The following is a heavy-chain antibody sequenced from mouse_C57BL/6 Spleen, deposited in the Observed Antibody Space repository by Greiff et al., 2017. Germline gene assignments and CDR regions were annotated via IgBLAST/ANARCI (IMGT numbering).Heavy chain of an antibody. Sequence: QVQLQQPVAELVKPGASVKLSCKASGYTFTSYWMHWVKQRPGQGLEWIGMIHPNSGSTNYNEKFKSKATLTVDKSSSTAYMQLSSLTSEDSAVYYCAREGGYDPYYFDYWGQGTTLTVSS. CDR1: GYTFTSYW. V-gene: IGHV1-64*01. CDR2: IHPNSGST. J-gene: IGHJ2*01. D-gene: IGHD2-2*01. CDR3: AREGGYDPYYFDY.